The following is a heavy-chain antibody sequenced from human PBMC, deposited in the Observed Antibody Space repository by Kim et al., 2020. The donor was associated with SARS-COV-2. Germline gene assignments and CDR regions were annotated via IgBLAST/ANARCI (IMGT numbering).Heavy chain of an antibody. D-gene: IGHD3-10*01. V-gene: IGHV3-49*03. CDR3: TRVEPPPPTQLLWFGENRDY. J-gene: IGHJ4*02. Sequence: GGSLRLSCTASGFTFGDYAMSWFRQAPGKGLEWVGFIRSKAYGGTTEYAASVKGRFTISRDDSKSIAYLQMNSLKTEDTAVYYCTRVEPPPPTQLLWFGENRDYWGQGTLVTVSS. CDR2: IRSKAYGGTT. CDR1: GFTFGDYA.